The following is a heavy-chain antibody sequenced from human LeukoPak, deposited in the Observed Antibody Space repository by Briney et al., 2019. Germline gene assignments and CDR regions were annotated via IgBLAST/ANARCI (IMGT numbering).Heavy chain of an antibody. Sequence: PGGFLRLSCAASGFTFSNYGLNWVRQAPGKGLEWVSHISSSGSAKYYADSVKGRFTISRDNAKNSLYLQMNSLRDEDTAVFYCASGSGHWGQGTLVTVSS. D-gene: IGHD2-2*03. V-gene: IGHV3-48*02. CDR3: ASGSGH. CDR1: GFTFSNYG. J-gene: IGHJ4*02. CDR2: ISSSGSAK.